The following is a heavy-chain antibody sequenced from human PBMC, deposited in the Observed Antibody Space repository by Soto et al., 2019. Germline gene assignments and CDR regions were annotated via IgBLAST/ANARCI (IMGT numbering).Heavy chain of an antibody. Sequence: QVQLVQSGAEVKKPGSSVKVSCKASGGTFSSYAISWVRQAPGQGLEWMGGIIPIFGTANYAQKFQGRVTITADESSSTAYMELSSLRSEDTAVYYCARNPTYSTGYYYYGMDVWGQGTTVTVSS. V-gene: IGHV1-69*01. CDR3: ARNPTYSTGYYYYGMDV. D-gene: IGHD4-4*01. CDR2: IIPIFGTA. J-gene: IGHJ6*02. CDR1: GGTFSSYA.